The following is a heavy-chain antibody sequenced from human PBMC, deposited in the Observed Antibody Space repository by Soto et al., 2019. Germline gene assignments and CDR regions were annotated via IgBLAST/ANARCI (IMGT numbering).Heavy chain of an antibody. CDR3: TRDPVGGNWLDP. J-gene: IGHJ5*02. V-gene: IGHV1-18*01. D-gene: IGHD3-16*01. Sequence: ASVKVSCKTSGYALGSYGVSWVRQAPGQGLEWMGWTNPYNGNTNYAQKLQGRVTMTTDTSTSTAYMELRSLRSDDTAVYYCTRDPVGGNWLDPWGQGTLVTVSS. CDR2: TNPYNGNT. CDR1: GYALGSYG.